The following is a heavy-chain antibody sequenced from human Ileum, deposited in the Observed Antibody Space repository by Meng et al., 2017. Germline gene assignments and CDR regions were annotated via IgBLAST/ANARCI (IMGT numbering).Heavy chain of an antibody. V-gene: IGHV4-4*02. CDR2: IFHGGTT. CDR1: GDSISSGNW. CDR3: ARGIGDIRVGFDY. D-gene: IGHD5-12*01. J-gene: IGHJ4*02. Sequence: QVQVQESGPGLVEPSGTLSLTCARCGDSISSGNWWNWVRQSPGKGLEWIGEIFHGGTTNYNPSLKNRVTLLMDKSKNQFSLQLTSVTAADTAVFYCARGIGDIRVGFDYWGQGILVTVSS.